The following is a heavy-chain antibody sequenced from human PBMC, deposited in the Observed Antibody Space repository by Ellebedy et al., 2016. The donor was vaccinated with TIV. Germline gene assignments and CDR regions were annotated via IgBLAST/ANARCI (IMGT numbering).Heavy chain of an antibody. V-gene: IGHV4-31*03. CDR2: IYYSGST. J-gene: IGHJ4*02. D-gene: IGHD3-22*01. CDR1: GGSISSGGYY. Sequence: SETLSLTCTVSGGSISSGGYYWSWIRQHPGKGLERFGYIYYSGSTYYNPSLKSRVTISVDTSKNQFSLKLSSVTAADTAVYYCARYYYDSSGVDYWGQGTLVTVSS. CDR3: ARYYYDSSGVDY.